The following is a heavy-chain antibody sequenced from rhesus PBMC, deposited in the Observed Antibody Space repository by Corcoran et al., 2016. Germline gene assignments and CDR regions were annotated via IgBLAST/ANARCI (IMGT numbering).Heavy chain of an antibody. Sequence: QVQLQESGPGLVKPSETLSLTCAVSGGSISSSNWWSWIRPPPGKGLEWIGYISGSSGSTYYNPSLKSRVTISTDTAKNQFSLKLSSVTAADTAVYYCARDGPCSGGVCYRPFDYWGQGVLVTVSS. CDR2: ISGSSGST. CDR3: ARDGPCSGGVCYRPFDY. V-gene: IGHV4-65*01. J-gene: IGHJ4*01. D-gene: IGHD2-39*02. CDR1: GGSISSSNW.